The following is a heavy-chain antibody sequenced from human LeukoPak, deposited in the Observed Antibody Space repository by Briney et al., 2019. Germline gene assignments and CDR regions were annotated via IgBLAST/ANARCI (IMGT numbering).Heavy chain of an antibody. Sequence: ASVKVSCKASGYTFTSYGISWVRQAPGQGLEWMGWISAYNGNINYAQKLQGRVTMTTDTSTSTAYMELRSLRSDDTAVYYCARDLVDTMVRGVNWFDPWGQGTLVTVSS. V-gene: IGHV1-18*04. D-gene: IGHD3-10*01. CDR3: ARDLVDTMVRGVNWFDP. CDR1: GYTFTSYG. CDR2: ISAYNGNI. J-gene: IGHJ5*02.